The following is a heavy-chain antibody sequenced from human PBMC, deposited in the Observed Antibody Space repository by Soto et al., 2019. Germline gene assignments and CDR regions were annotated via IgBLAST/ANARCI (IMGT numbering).Heavy chain of an antibody. Sequence: QVQLQESGPGLVKPSETLSLTCTVSGGSISSYYWSWIRQPPGKGLEWIGYIYYSGSTNYNPSLKSRVTISVDTSKHQLSRKLSSVTAADTAVYYCARRYGYYFDYWGQGTLVTVSS. CDR2: IYYSGST. CDR3: ARRYGYYFDY. CDR1: GGSISSYY. D-gene: IGHD4-17*01. V-gene: IGHV4-59*08. J-gene: IGHJ4*02.